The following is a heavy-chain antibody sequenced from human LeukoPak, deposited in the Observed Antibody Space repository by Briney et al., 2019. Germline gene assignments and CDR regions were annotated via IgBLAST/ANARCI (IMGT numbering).Heavy chain of an antibody. Sequence: ASVTVSCKASGYTFTGYYMHWVRQAPGQGLEWMGWINPNSGDTNYAQKFQGRVTMTRDTSISTAYMELSRLRYDDTAVYYCARSSSWSYYYYMDVWGKGTTVTVSS. CDR2: INPNSGDT. CDR3: ARSSSWSYYYYMDV. CDR1: GYTFTGYY. J-gene: IGHJ6*03. D-gene: IGHD6-13*01. V-gene: IGHV1-2*02.